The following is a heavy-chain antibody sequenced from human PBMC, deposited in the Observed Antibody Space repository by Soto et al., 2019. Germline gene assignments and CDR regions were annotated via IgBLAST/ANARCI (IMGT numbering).Heavy chain of an antibody. CDR2: IYYSGST. V-gene: IGHV4-39*01. Sequence: QLQLQESGPGLVKPSETLSLTCTVSGGSISSSSYYWGWIRQPPGKGLEWIGSIYYSGSTYYNPSLKSRVTISVDTSKNQFSLKLSSVTAADTAVYYCASLQLRFKGDWFDPWGQGTLVTVSS. CDR3: ASLQLRFKGDWFDP. J-gene: IGHJ5*02. D-gene: IGHD3-3*01. CDR1: GGSISSSSYY.